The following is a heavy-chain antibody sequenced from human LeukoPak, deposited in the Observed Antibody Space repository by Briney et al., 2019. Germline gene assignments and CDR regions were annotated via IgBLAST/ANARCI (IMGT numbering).Heavy chain of an antibody. V-gene: IGHV4-30-4*01. CDR1: GGSISSGDYY. Sequence: SETLSLTCTVSGGSISSGDYYWSWIRQPPGKGLEWIGYIYYSGSTYYNPSLKSRVTISVDTSKNQFSLKLSSVTAADTAVYYCARAGWGLPSGLTTFDYWGQGTLVTVSS. D-gene: IGHD4/OR15-4a*01. CDR2: IYYSGST. CDR3: ARAGWGLPSGLTTFDY. J-gene: IGHJ4*02.